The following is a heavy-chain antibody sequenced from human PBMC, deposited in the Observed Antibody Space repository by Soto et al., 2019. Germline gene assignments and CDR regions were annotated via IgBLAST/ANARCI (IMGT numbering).Heavy chain of an antibody. V-gene: IGHV3-11*01. CDR2: ISSSGSTI. CDR1: GFTFSDYY. CDR3: ARQPGHYYDSSGYYDPEYYFDY. Sequence: GGSLRLSCAASGFTFSDYYMSWIRQAPGKGLEWVSYISSSGSTIHYADSVKGRFTISRDNTKKSLYLQMSSLKASDTAMYYCARQPGHYYDSSGYYDPEYYFDYWGQGTLVTVSS. J-gene: IGHJ4*02. D-gene: IGHD3-22*01.